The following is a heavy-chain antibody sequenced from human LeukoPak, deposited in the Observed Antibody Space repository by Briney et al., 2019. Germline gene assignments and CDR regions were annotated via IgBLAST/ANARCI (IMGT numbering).Heavy chain of an antibody. J-gene: IGHJ4*02. CDR3: AKVPGKLWQQRYFDY. Sequence: GASVKVSCKASGGTFSSYAISWVRQAPGQGLEWMGGIIPIFGTANYAQKFQGRATITADESTGTAYMELSSLRAEDTAVYYCAKVPGKLWQQRYFDYWGQGTLVTVSS. CDR1: GGTFSSYA. V-gene: IGHV1-69*13. D-gene: IGHD2-21*01. CDR2: IIPIFGTA.